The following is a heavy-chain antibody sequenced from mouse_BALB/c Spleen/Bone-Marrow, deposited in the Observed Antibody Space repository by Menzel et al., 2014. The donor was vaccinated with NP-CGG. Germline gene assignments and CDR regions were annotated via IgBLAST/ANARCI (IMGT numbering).Heavy chain of an antibody. CDR1: GFSLTGYG. CDR3: ARDAGTGRFAY. CDR2: IWGGGST. Sequence: VHLVESGPGLVSPSQSLSITRTVSGFSLTGYGVNWVRQPPGKGLEWLGMIWGGGSTDYNSALKSRLSISKDNSKSQVFLKMNSLQTDDTARYYCARDAGTGRFAYWGQGTLVTVSA. D-gene: IGHD4-1*01. J-gene: IGHJ3*01. V-gene: IGHV2-6-7*01.